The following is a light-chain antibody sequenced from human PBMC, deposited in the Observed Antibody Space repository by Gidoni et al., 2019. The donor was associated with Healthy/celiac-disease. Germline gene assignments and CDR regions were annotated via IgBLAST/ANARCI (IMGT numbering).Light chain of an antibody. CDR3: QQSYSTPPTWT. CDR1: QSLSSY. V-gene: IGKV1-39*01. Sequence: DIQLTQSPSSLSASVGDRVTITCRASQSLSSYLNWYQQKPGKAPKLLIYAASSLQSGVPSRFSGSGSGTDFTLTISSLQPEDFATYYCQQSYSTPPTWTFGQGTKVEIK. J-gene: IGKJ1*01. CDR2: AAS.